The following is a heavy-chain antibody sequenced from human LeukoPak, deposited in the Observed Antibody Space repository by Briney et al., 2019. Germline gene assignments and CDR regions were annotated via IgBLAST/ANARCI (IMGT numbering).Heavy chain of an antibody. V-gene: IGHV3-48*03. CDR1: GFTFSSYE. J-gene: IGHJ3*02. D-gene: IGHD3-9*01. Sequence: PGGSLRLSCAASGFTFSSYEMNWVRQAPGKGLEWVSYISSSGSTIYYADSVKGRFTISRDNAKNSLYLQMSRLRAEDTAVYYCARDYYDILTGRADAFDIWGQGTMVTVSS. CDR2: ISSSGSTI. CDR3: ARDYYDILTGRADAFDI.